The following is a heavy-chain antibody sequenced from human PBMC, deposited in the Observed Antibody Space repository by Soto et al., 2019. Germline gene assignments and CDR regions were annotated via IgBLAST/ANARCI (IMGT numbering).Heavy chain of an antibody. CDR1: GGSISSNKW. CDR3: ARRVVATHSSSWYFKIEPNCYYGMDV. J-gene: IGHJ6*02. Sequence: SETLSLTCAVYGGSISSNKWWSWVRQPPGKGLEWIGEVNQSGTSNYNPSLKSRVTISVDKSKNQFSLKLSSVTAADTAVYYCARRVVATHSSSWYFKIEPNCYYGMDVWGQGTTVTVSS. V-gene: IGHV4-4*02. CDR2: VNQSGTS. D-gene: IGHD6-13*01.